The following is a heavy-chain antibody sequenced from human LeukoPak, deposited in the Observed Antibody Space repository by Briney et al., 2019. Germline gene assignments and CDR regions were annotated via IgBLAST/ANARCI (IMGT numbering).Heavy chain of an antibody. Sequence: SQTLSLTCAISGDSFSSNSATWNWIRQSPSRGLEWLGRTYYRSTWYSDYAVSVKSRITINPDTSKNQFSLQLDSVTPEDTAVYYCARSRQYNGGWYPDYWGQGTLVTVSS. CDR2: TYYRSTWYS. V-gene: IGHV6-1*01. CDR3: ARSRQYNGGWYPDY. D-gene: IGHD6-19*01. CDR1: GDSFSSNSAT. J-gene: IGHJ4*02.